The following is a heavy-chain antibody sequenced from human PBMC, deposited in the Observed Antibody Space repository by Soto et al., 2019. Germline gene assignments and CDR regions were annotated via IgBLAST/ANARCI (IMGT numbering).Heavy chain of an antibody. Sequence: EMQLVESGGGLVQPGRSLILSCTASGFTFNGHAMHCVRQAPGKGLEWVSGIHWIRGDTGYADSVKGRFTISKDNAKYSLYLQMSSLRSADTVLYYCTGYVSAGGVYVGGKVTTVIVSS. CDR2: IHWIRGDT. CDR1: GFTFNGHA. V-gene: IGHV3-9*01. J-gene: IGHJ6*04. D-gene: IGHD3-16*01. CDR3: TGYVSAGGVYV.